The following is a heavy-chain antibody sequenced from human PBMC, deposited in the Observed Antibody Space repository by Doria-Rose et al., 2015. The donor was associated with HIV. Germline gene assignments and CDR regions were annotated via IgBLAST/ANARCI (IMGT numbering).Heavy chain of an antibody. CDR3: ARIHSLSSSSLGH. CDR1: YA. Sequence: YAIRWVRQAPGQRLEWMGWLNVGNGDTRYSRKFQDRVTITSDTSANTGYMALSSLRSEDTAVYYCARIHSLSSSSLGHWGQGTLVTVSS. J-gene: IGHJ4*02. D-gene: IGHD6-13*01. CDR2: LNVGNGDT. V-gene: IGHV1-3*01.